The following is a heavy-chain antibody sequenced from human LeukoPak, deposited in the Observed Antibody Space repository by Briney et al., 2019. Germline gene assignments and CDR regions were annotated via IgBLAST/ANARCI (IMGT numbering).Heavy chain of an antibody. CDR1: GYTFTSYA. Sequence: ASVKVSCKASGYTFTSYAISWVRQAPGQGLEWMGGIIPIFGTANYAQKFQGRVTITTDESTSTAYMELSSLRSEDTAVYYCARDSSHSNPFDYWGQGTLVTVSS. CDR2: IIPIFGTA. CDR3: ARDSSHSNPFDY. D-gene: IGHD4-11*01. V-gene: IGHV1-69*05. J-gene: IGHJ4*02.